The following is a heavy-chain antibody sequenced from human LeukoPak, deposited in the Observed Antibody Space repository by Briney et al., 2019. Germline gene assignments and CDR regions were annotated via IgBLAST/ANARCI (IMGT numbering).Heavy chain of an antibody. Sequence: GASVKVSCKASGYTFTKYAMNWVRQAPGQGLEWMGWINTNTGNPTYAQGFTGRFVFSLDTSVSTAYLQISSLKAEDTAVYYCARERGFGELKSRDAFDIWGQGTMVTVSS. CDR1: GYTFTKYA. J-gene: IGHJ3*02. CDR3: ARERGFGELKSRDAFDI. V-gene: IGHV7-4-1*02. D-gene: IGHD3-10*01. CDR2: INTNTGNP.